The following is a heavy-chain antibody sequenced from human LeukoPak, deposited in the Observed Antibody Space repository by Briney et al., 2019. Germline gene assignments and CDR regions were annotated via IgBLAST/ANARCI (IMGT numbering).Heavy chain of an antibody. Sequence: PGGSLRLSCVASGFTISGHAMSWVRQAPAKGLEWVSITFAGYSETHYADSVRGRFTISRDDSSNTLSLEVNNLRADDTGTYYCVKDFCRGGNCPFPFFDSWGQGTVVTVSS. D-gene: IGHD4-23*01. J-gene: IGHJ4*02. CDR1: GFTISGHA. V-gene: IGHV3-23*01. CDR2: TFAGYSET. CDR3: VKDFCRGGNCPFPFFDS.